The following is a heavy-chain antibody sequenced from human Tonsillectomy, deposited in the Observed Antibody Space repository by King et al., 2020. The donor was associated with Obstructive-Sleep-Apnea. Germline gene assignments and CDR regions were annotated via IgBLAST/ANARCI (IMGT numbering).Heavy chain of an antibody. CDR3: AKAYLGEDY. D-gene: IGHD3-16*01. V-gene: IGHV3-23*04. CDR1: GFTFSSYT. CDR2: ISGRGVHT. J-gene: IGHJ4*02. Sequence: EVQLVESGGGLVQPGGSLRLSCAASGFTFSSYTMSWVRQAPGKGLEWVSGISGRGVHTYFADSVKGRFTISRDNSKDTLYLQMNSLRAEDTAVYYCAKAYLGEDYWGQGTLVTVSS.